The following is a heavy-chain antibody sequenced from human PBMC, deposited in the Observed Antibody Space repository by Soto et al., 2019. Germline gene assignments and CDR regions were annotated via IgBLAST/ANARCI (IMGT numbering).Heavy chain of an antibody. V-gene: IGHV1-8*01. CDR1: GYTFTSYD. CDR2: MNPNSGNT. CDR3: ARGPRSDWGYFDY. D-gene: IGHD7-27*01. Sequence: ASVKVSCKASGYTFTSYDINWVRQATGQGLEWMGWMNPNSGNTGYAQKFQGGVTMTRNTSISTAYMELSSLRSEDTAVYYCARGPRSDWGYFDYWGQGTLVTVSS. J-gene: IGHJ4*02.